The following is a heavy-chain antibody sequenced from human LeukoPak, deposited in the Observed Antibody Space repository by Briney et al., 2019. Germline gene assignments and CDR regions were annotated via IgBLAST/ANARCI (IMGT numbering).Heavy chain of an antibody. J-gene: IGHJ5*02. CDR2: ISWNSGSI. D-gene: IGHD1-14*01. Sequence: GGSLRLSCAASGFTFDDYAMHWVRQAPGKGLEWVSGISWNSGSIGYADSVKGRFSISRDNAKNSLYLQMNSLRAEDTALYYCAKGEPPQFDPRGQGTLVTVSS. CDR1: GFTFDDYA. V-gene: IGHV3-9*01. CDR3: AKGEPPQFDP.